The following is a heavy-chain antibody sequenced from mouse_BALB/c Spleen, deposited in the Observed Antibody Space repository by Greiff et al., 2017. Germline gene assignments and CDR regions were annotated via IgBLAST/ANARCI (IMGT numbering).Heavy chain of an antibody. J-gene: IGHJ4*01. CDR3: AKELNTAVVAEGYYAMDY. D-gene: IGHD1-1*01. CDR2: INPNNGDT. V-gene: IGHV1-26*01. Sequence: VQLQQSGPELVKPGASVKMSCKASGYTFTDYYMKWVKQSPGKSLEWIGDINPNNGDTFYNQKFKGKATLTVDKSSSTAYMQLNSLTSEDSAVYYCAKELNTAVVAEGYYAMDYWGQGTSVTVSS. CDR1: GYTFTDYY.